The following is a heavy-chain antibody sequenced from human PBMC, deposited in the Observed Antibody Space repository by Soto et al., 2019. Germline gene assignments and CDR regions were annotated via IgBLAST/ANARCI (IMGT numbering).Heavy chain of an antibody. V-gene: IGHV3-7*05. CDR3: ARGITTGGSF. J-gene: IGHJ4*02. D-gene: IGHD1-26*01. CDR2: IKEDGSEK. CDR1: GFTFSSYW. Sequence: EVQLVESAGGLVQPGGSLRLSCAASGFTFSSYWMNWVRQAPGKGLEWVAGIKEDGSEKKYVDSVKGRFTISRDNAKNSLYLQMNSLRAEDTAVYYCARGITTGGSFWGQGTLVTVSS.